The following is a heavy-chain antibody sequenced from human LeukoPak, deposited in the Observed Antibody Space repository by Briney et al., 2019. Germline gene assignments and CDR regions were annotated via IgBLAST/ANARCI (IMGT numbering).Heavy chain of an antibody. V-gene: IGHV3-23*01. Sequence: GGSLRLSCAASGFAFSIYGMSWVRQAPGKGLEWVSAITASADSTHYADSVRGRFTISRDNSKNTLYLQMNSLRAEDTAVYYCAKSPDILTGYYMDDAFDIWGQGTMVTVSS. D-gene: IGHD3-9*01. CDR2: ITASADST. CDR3: AKSPDILTGYYMDDAFDI. CDR1: GFAFSIYG. J-gene: IGHJ3*02.